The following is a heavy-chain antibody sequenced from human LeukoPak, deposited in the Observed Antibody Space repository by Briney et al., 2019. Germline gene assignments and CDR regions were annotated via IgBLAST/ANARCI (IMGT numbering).Heavy chain of an antibody. D-gene: IGHD5-12*01. CDR2: IKQDGSEK. CDR1: GFTFSSYW. Sequence: GGSLRLSCAASGFTFSSYWMSWVRQAPGKGLEWVANIKQDGSEKYYVDSVKGRFTISRDNAKNSLYLQMNSLRAEDTAVYYCAREGPKRGYSGYDLFDYWGQGTLVTVSS. V-gene: IGHV3-7*01. J-gene: IGHJ4*02. CDR3: AREGPKRGYSGYDLFDY.